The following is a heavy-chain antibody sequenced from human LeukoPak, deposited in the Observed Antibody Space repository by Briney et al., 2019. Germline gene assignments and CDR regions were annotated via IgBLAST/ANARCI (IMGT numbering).Heavy chain of an antibody. CDR1: GGTFSSYA. J-gene: IGHJ4*02. CDR2: IIPIFGTA. CDR3: ATYTAMVTGTFDY. D-gene: IGHD5-18*01. V-gene: IGHV1-69*01. Sequence: SVKVSCKASGGTFSSYAISWVRQAPGQGLEWMRGIIPIFGTANYAQKFQGRVTITADESTSTAYMELSSLRSEDTAVYYCATYTAMVTGTFDYWGQGTLVTVSS.